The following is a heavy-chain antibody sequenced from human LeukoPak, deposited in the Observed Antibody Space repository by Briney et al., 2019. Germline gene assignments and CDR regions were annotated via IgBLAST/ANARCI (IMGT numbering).Heavy chain of an antibody. CDR1: GGSFSGYY. Sequence: PSKTLSLTCAVYGGSFSGYYWSWIRQPPGKGLEWIGEINHSGSTNYNPSLKSRVPISVDTSKNQFSLKLSSVTAADTAVYYCARGDYGDAFDIWGQGTMVTVSS. J-gene: IGHJ3*02. CDR2: INHSGST. D-gene: IGHD4-17*01. V-gene: IGHV4-34*01. CDR3: ARGDYGDAFDI.